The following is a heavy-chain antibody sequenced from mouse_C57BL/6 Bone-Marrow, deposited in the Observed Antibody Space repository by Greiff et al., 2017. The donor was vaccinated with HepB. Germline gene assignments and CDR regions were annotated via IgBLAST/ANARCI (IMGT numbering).Heavy chain of an antibody. D-gene: IGHD1-1*01. J-gene: IGHJ3*01. CDR1: GYTFTSYG. Sequence: QVHVKQSGAELARPGASVKLSCKASGYTFTSYGISWVKQRTGQGLEWIGEIYPRSGNTYYKEKFKGKATLTADKSSSTAYMELRSLTSEDSAVYFCALLLRAWFAYWGQGTLVTVSA. CDR2: IYPRSGNT. V-gene: IGHV1-81*01. CDR3: ALLLRAWFAY.